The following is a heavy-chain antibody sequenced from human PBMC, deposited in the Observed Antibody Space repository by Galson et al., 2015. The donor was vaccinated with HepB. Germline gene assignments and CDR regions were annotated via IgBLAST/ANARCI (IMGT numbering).Heavy chain of an antibody. V-gene: IGHV3-30-3*01. CDR1: GFTFSSYA. Sequence: SLRLSCAASGFTFSSYAMHWVHQAPGKGLEWVAVISYDGSNKYYADSVKGRFTISRDNSKNTLYLQMNSLRAEDTAVYYCARAPGGSGSPNWFDPWGQGTLVTVSS. J-gene: IGHJ5*02. D-gene: IGHD3-10*01. CDR3: ARAPGGSGSPNWFDP. CDR2: ISYDGSNK.